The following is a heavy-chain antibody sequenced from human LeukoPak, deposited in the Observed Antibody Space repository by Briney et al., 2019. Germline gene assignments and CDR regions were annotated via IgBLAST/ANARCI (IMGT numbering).Heavy chain of an antibody. CDR2: ISSSSSSI. Sequence: AGSLRLSCAASGFTFNSYSMNWVRQAPGKGLEWFSSISSSSSSIYYADSVKGRFTISRDNAKNSLYLQMNSLRAEDTAVYYCARASGDIVETATMGSYWGQGTLVTVSS. J-gene: IGHJ4*02. CDR1: GFTFNSYS. V-gene: IGHV3-21*01. CDR3: ARASGDIVETATMGSY. D-gene: IGHD5-18*01.